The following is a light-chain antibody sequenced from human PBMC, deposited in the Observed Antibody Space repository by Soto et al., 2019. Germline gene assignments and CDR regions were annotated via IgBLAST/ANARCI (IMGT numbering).Light chain of an antibody. J-gene: IGKJ1*01. CDR1: QSVSSY. CDR3: QQRSNWPPKWT. Sequence: EIVLTQSPATLSLSPGERATLSCRARQSVSSYLAWYQQKPGQAPRLLIYDASNRATGIPARFSGSGSGTDFTLTISSLEPEDFAVYSCQQRSNWPPKWTVGQGTKVDSK. CDR2: DAS. V-gene: IGKV3-11*01.